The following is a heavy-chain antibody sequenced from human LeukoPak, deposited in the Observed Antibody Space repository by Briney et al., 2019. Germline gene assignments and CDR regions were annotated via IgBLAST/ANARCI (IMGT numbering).Heavy chain of an antibody. CDR1: GVTGSSNY. CDR2: IYSDGST. V-gene: IGHV3-53*01. D-gene: IGHD3-22*01. Sequence: GSLRLPCAVAGVTGSSNYLRWGRPAPGEGLGWGSIIYSDGSTYYADSVKGRFTISRDNSKNTLYLQMNSLRAEDTAVYYCAREQNYYDSSGYKVWYFDFWGQGTLVTVSS. CDR3: AREQNYYDSSGYKVWYFDF. J-gene: IGHJ4*02.